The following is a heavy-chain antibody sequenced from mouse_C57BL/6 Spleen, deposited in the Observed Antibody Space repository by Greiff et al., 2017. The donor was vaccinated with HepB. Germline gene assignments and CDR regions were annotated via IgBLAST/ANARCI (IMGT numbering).Heavy chain of an antibody. CDR3: ARHHYYGSSWWYFDV. CDR1: GFSLTSYG. V-gene: IGHV2-6-1*01. J-gene: IGHJ1*03. CDR2: MWSDGST. D-gene: IGHD1-1*01. Sequence: QVQLKESGPGLVAPSQSLSITCTVSGFSLTSYGVHWVRQPPGKGLEWLVVMWSDGSTTYNSALKSRLSISKDNSKSQVFLKMNSLQTDDTAMYYCARHHYYGSSWWYFDVWGTGTTVTVSS.